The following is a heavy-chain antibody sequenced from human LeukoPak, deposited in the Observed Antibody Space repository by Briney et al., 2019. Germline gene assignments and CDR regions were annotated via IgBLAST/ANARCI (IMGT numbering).Heavy chain of an antibody. CDR1: GFTFSSYS. CDR2: ISSSSSTI. J-gene: IGHJ3*02. D-gene: IGHD3-10*01. V-gene: IGHV3-48*01. CDR3: ASRAFGESAFDI. Sequence: GGSLRLSCAASGFTFSSYSMNWVRQAPGKGLEWVSYISSSSSTIYYADSVKGRFTISRDDAKNSLYLQMNSLRAEDTAVYYCASRAFGESAFDIWGQGTMVTVSS.